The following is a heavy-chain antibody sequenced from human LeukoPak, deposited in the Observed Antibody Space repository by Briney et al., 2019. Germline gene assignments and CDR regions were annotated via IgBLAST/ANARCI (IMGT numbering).Heavy chain of an antibody. CDR1: GFTFSSYW. J-gene: IGHJ4*02. CDR2: INSDGSST. V-gene: IGHV3-74*01. Sequence: PGGSLRLSCAASGFTFSSYWMHWVRQAPGKGLVWVSRINSDGSSTSYADSVKGRFTISRDNSKNTLYLQMNSLRAEDTAVYYCARDVRDLVTRSYYFDYWGQGTLVTVSS. CDR3: ARDVRDLVTRSYYFDY. D-gene: IGHD4-11*01.